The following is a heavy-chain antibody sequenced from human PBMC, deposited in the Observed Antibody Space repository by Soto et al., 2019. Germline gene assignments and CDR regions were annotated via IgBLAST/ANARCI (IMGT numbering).Heavy chain of an antibody. CDR2: LKQNGGVK. J-gene: IGHJ4*02. D-gene: IGHD3-22*01. V-gene: IGHV3-7*01. CDR3: ERYESSGPAVW. CDR1: GFTFSNYW. Sequence: EVQLVESGGGLVQPGGSLRLSCAASGFTFSNYWMTWVRQAPGKGLEWVANLKQNGGVKFYEESVKGRRTISRDNAKNSLYLQMNSLRAEDTAVYYWERYESSGPAVWWGQGTLVTVSS.